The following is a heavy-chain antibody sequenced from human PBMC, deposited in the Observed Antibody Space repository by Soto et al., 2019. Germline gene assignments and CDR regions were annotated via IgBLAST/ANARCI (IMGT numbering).Heavy chain of an antibody. V-gene: IGHV4-59*01. D-gene: IGHD5-12*01. CDR3: ARERRDGYKHYFDY. CDR1: GGSISSYY. J-gene: IGHJ4*02. CDR2: IYYSGST. Sequence: QVQLQESGRGLVKPSETLSLMCTVSGGSISSYYWSWIRQPPGKGLEWIGYIYYSGSTNYNPSLKSRVTISVDTSKNQFSLKLSSVTAADTAVYYCARERRDGYKHYFDYWGQGTLVTVSS.